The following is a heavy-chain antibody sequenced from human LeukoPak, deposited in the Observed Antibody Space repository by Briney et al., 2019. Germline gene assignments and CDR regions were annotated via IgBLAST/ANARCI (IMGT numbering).Heavy chain of an antibody. CDR1: GFTFSSYW. J-gene: IGHJ6*03. V-gene: IGHV4-59*01. CDR3: ASSVEGYYYYYMDV. CDR2: IYYSGNT. Sequence: GSLRLSCAASGFTFSSYWMSWIRQPPGKGLEWIGYIYYSGNTNYNPSLKSRVTISVDTSKNQFSLKLSSVTAADTAVYYCASSVEGYYYYYMDVWGRGATVTISS. D-gene: IGHD3-3*01.